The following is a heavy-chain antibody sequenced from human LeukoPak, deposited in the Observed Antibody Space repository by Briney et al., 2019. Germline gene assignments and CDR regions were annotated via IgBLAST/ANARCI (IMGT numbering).Heavy chain of an antibody. D-gene: IGHD1-26*01. CDR3: ARGGLTIAEATTSWYLDY. J-gene: IGHJ4*02. CDR2: IWYDGSNE. V-gene: IGHV3-33*08. Sequence: GGSLRLSCATSGFSFTDYPMNWVRQAQGKGLEWVALIWYDGSNENYADSVKGRFTISRDNSRNTLYLQMDSLRGEDTAVYYCARGGLTIAEATTSWYLDYWGQGTLVTVSS. CDR1: GFSFTDYP.